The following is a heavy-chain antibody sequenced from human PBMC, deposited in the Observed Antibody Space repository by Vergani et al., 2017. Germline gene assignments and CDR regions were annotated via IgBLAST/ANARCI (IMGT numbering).Heavy chain of an antibody. J-gene: IGHJ4*02. V-gene: IGHV1-2*02. D-gene: IGHD5-24*01. Sequence: QVQLVQSGAEVKKPGASVKVSCKASGYTFTGYYMHWVRQAPGQGLEWMGWINPNSGGTNYAQKFQGRVTITADKSTSTAYMELSSLRSEDTAVYYCARDLGEGDGYNLFDYWGQGTLVTVSS. CDR2: INPNSGGT. CDR3: ARDLGEGDGYNLFDY. CDR1: GYTFTGYY.